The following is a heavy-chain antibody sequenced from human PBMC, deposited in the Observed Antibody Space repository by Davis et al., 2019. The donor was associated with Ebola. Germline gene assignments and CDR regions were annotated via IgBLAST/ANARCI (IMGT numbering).Heavy chain of an antibody. J-gene: IGHJ6*02. D-gene: IGHD6-13*01. CDR2: IYYSGST. CDR1: GGPISSSSYY. Sequence: SETLSLTCTVSGGPISSSSYYWGWIRQPPGKGLEWIGSIYYSGSTYYNPSLKSRVTISVDTSKNQFSLKLSSVTAADTAVYYCSNGYSSSWYYYGMDVWGQGTTVTVSS. V-gene: IGHV4-39*01. CDR3: SNGYSSSWYYYGMDV.